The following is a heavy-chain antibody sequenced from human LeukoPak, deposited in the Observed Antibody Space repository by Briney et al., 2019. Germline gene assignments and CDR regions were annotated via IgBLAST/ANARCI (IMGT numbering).Heavy chain of an antibody. CDR3: AREGGFYRPLDY. CDR1: GGSATSTNW. Sequence: SETLSLTCDVSGGSATSTNWWTWVRQPPGKGREWIGEVHLDERTNYNPSLKSRLIMSVDLPENHISLKLTSVTAANTAVYYCAREGGFYRPLDYSGQGTLVTVPS. D-gene: IGHD3-3*01. V-gene: IGHV4-4*02. CDR2: VHLDERT. J-gene: IGHJ4*02.